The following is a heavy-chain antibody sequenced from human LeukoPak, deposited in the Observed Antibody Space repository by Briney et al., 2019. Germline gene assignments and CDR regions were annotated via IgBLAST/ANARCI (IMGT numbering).Heavy chain of an antibody. D-gene: IGHD3-22*01. CDR1: GFTFSRYA. J-gene: IGHJ4*02. Sequence: PGGSLRLSCAASGFTFSRYAMSWVRQAPGKGLEWVSAISGSGSGGSKYYADSVKGRFSISRDNSKNTLYLQMSSLRAEDTAVYYCARDRDYDSANFDYWGQGTLVTVSS. CDR3: ARDRDYDSANFDY. V-gene: IGHV3-23*01. CDR2: ISGSGSGGSK.